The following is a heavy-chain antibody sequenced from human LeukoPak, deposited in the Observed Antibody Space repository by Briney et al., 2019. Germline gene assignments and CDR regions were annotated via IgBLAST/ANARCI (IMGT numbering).Heavy chain of an antibody. CDR1: GFNFDDYT. CDR2: INWDGGST. D-gene: IGHD6-13*01. J-gene: IGHJ4*01. Sequence: PGGSLRLSCAASGFNFDDYTMHWVRQPPGKGLEWVSLINWDGGSTFYADAVKGRFSISRDTSKNSLYLQMHSLRTDDTALYYCAKDLGKVIAAAGTSGFDTWGRGTLVTVPS. V-gene: IGHV3-43*01. CDR3: AKDLGKVIAAAGTSGFDT.